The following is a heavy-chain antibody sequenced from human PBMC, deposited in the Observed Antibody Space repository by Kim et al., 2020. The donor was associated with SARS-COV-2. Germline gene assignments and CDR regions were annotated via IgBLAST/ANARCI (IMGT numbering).Heavy chain of an antibody. D-gene: IGHD3-16*01. CDR3: SLGLRTPGGFAP. Sequence: GGSLRLSCVASGFTVSGSNIHWVRQASGKGLEWVGRITSRTNAYATTFAASVKCRFTTSRDDSDNTAYLQMSSLRIEDTSVYYCSLGLRTPGGFAPWVQG. J-gene: IGHJ5*02. CDR1: GFTVSGSN. V-gene: IGHV3-73*01. CDR2: ITSRTNAYAT.